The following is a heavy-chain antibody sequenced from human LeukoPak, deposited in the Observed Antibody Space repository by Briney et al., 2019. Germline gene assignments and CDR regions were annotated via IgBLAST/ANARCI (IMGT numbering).Heavy chain of an antibody. Sequence: GGSLRLSCAASGFTFSSYSMNWVRQAPGKGLEWVSYISSSSTIYYADSVKGRFTISRDNAKNSLYLQMNSLRDEDTAVYYCARDDGWELLRCWGQGTLVTVSS. D-gene: IGHD1-26*01. V-gene: IGHV3-48*02. CDR3: ARDDGWELLRC. CDR1: GFTFSSYS. CDR2: ISSSSTI. J-gene: IGHJ4*02.